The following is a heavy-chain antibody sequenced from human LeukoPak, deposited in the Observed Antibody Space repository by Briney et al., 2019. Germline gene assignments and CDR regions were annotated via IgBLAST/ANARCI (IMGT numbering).Heavy chain of an antibody. V-gene: IGHV3-21*01. J-gene: IGHJ6*02. Sequence: PGRSLRLSCAASGFTFSSYSMNWVRQAPGKGLEWVSSISSSTSYIYYADSVKGRFTISRDNAKNSLYLQMSSLRAEDTAVYYCAREYCSGGRCYSASGKNYYGLDVWGQGTTVTVSS. D-gene: IGHD2-15*01. CDR3: AREYCSGGRCYSASGKNYYGLDV. CDR2: ISSSTSYI. CDR1: GFTFSSYS.